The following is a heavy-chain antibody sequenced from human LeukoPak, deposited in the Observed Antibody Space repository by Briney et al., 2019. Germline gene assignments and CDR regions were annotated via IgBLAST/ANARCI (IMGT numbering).Heavy chain of an antibody. CDR2: ISAFNDNT. Sequence: ASVKVSCKAPGYTFTNYAISWLRQAPGQGLEWMGWISAFNDNTDYAQKFQGRVTMTTDTSTSTAYMELRSLRSDDTAVYYCARDVGEGYCSGGSCSDYWGQGTLVTVSS. CDR1: GYTFTNYA. V-gene: IGHV1-18*01. CDR3: ARDVGEGYCSGGSCSDY. J-gene: IGHJ4*02. D-gene: IGHD2-15*01.